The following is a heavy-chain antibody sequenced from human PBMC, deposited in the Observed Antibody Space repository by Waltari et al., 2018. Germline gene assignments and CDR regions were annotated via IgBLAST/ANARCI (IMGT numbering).Heavy chain of an antibody. Sequence: LVQSGAAVMKPGASVRVSCKASRAAVPDPYLHWVRQAPGQGLEWMGWVNPNGGGTNYAQRFAGRITVTWDASITTAYMEFSRLTSGDTAVYFCAREYCGGDCRLFDYWGQGTPVTVSS. CDR3: AREYCGGDCRLFDY. V-gene: IGHV1-2*02. CDR2: VNPNGGGT. CDR1: RAAVPDPY. J-gene: IGHJ4*02. D-gene: IGHD2-21*02.